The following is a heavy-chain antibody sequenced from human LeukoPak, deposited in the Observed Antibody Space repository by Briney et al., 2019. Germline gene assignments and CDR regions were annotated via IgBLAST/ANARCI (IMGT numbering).Heavy chain of an antibody. CDR2: IYYSGRT. Sequence: SETLSLSYPISGDSGNRSDSYWDWIRQPPGEGLEWIGTIYYSGRTYYSPSLKSRVTLSVDTSNNQFSLTLSSVTAADTALYFCARRRYYDSSGYLEWGQGTLVTVSS. J-gene: IGHJ1*01. V-gene: IGHV4-39*01. CDR1: GDSGNRSDSY. CDR3: ARRRYYDSSGYLE. D-gene: IGHD3-22*01.